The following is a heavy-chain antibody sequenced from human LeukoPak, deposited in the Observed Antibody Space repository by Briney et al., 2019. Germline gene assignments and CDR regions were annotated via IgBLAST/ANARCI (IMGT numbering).Heavy chain of an antibody. D-gene: IGHD1-1*01. J-gene: IGHJ4*02. CDR1: GFSFSSYN. CDR3: AKGQETESRLDS. Sequence: PGGSLRLSCAASGFSFSSYNMNWVRQAPGKGLEWVSGIRHSDGNTYYADSVKGRFTISSDKSKNILFLQMYSLRAEDTALYYCAKGQETESRLDSWGQGTLVTVSS. CDR2: IRHSDGNT. V-gene: IGHV3-23*01.